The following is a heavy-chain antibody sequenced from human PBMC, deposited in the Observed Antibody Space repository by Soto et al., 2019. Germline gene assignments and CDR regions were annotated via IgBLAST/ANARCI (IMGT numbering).Heavy chain of an antibody. CDR1: GYTFTSYY. CDR2: INPSGGST. D-gene: IGHD4-4*01. Sequence: ASVKVSCKASGYTFTSYYMHWVRQAPGQGLEWMGIINPSGGSTSYAQKFQGRVTMTRGTSTSTVYMELSSLRSEDTAVYYCARAHSKGTLTTCSHCYYGMDVWGQGTTVTVSS. V-gene: IGHV1-46*01. J-gene: IGHJ6*02. CDR3: ARAHSKGTLTTCSHCYYGMDV.